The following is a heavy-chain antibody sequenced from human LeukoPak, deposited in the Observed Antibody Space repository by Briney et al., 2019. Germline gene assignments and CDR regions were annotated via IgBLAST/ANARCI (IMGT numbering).Heavy chain of an antibody. CDR1: GYTFTSYG. D-gene: IGHD3-22*01. J-gene: IGHJ3*02. Sequence: ASVKVSCKASGYTFTSYGISWVRQAPGQGLEWMGWISGYNGNTNYAQKFQGRVTITADESTSTAYMELSSLRSEDTAVYYCASLKNSYDSSGYLVTDAFDIWGQGTMVTVSS. CDR3: ASLKNSYDSSGYLVTDAFDI. V-gene: IGHV1-18*01. CDR2: ISGYNGNT.